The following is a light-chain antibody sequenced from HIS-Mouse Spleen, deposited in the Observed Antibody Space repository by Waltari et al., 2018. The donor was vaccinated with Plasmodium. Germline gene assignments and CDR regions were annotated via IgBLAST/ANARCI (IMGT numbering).Light chain of an antibody. CDR1: QSVIRN. V-gene: IGKV3-15*01. Sequence: ELVMTPSPATLSVSPGERSTLSCRASQSVIRNLAWYQQKPGQAPRLLIYGASTRATGIPARFSGSGSGTEFTLTISSLQSEDFAVYYCQQYNNWSFTFGPGTKVDIK. CDR3: QQYNNWSFT. CDR2: GAS. J-gene: IGKJ3*01.